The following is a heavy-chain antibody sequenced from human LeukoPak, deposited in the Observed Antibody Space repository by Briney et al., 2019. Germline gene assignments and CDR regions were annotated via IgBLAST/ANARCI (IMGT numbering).Heavy chain of an antibody. J-gene: IGHJ3*02. Sequence: GGSLRLSCAASGFTFSSYWMHWVRQAPGKGLVWVSRINSDGSSTSYADSGKGRFTISRDNAKNTLYLQMNGLRAGDTAVYYCARGLYGSGSYYPEGFHDAFDIWGQGTMVTVSS. CDR1: GFTFSSYW. CDR2: INSDGSST. CDR3: ARGLYGSGSYYPEGFHDAFDI. D-gene: IGHD3-10*01. V-gene: IGHV3-74*01.